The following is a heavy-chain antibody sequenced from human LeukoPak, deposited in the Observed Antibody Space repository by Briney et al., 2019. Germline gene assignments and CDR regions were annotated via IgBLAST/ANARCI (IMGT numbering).Heavy chain of an antibody. CDR2: INHSGST. V-gene: IGHV4-34*01. CDR1: GGSFSGYY. J-gene: IGHJ4*02. Sequence: PSETLSLTCAVYGGSFSGYYWSWIRQPPGKGLEWIGEINHSGSTNYNPSFKSRVTISVDTSKTQFSLKLSSVTAADTAAYYCARVAFYYDSGSYFDYWSQGALVSVSS. CDR3: ARVAFYYDSGSYFDY. D-gene: IGHD3-10*01.